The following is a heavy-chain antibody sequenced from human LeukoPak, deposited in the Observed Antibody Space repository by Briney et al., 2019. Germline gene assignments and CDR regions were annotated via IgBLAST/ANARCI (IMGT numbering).Heavy chain of an antibody. CDR2: MNPKSGDT. Sequence: ASVNVSCKASGYTFTSYDINWVRQATGQGLEWMGWMNPKSGDTKYAQKFQGRVTMTRDTSISTAYMELTRLTSDDTAVYSCATIEGGAGTDWGQGTLVTVSS. J-gene: IGHJ4*02. D-gene: IGHD6-19*01. V-gene: IGHV1-8*02. CDR3: ATIEGGAGTD. CDR1: GYTFTSYD.